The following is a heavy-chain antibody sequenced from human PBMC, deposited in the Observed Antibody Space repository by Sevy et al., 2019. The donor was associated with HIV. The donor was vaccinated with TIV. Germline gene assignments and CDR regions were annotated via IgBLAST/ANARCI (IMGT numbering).Heavy chain of an antibody. D-gene: IGHD6-19*01. CDR2: FDPEDDER. J-gene: IGHJ4*02. Sequence: ASVKVSCKVSGYTLTAFAMHWVRQAPGKGLEWMGTFDPEDDERIYAQKFQGRVSMTEDTSADTAYMELSSLRSEDTAVYYCAKEEVAGYNWGQGTLVTVSS. CDR1: GYTLTAFA. V-gene: IGHV1-24*01. CDR3: AKEEVAGYN.